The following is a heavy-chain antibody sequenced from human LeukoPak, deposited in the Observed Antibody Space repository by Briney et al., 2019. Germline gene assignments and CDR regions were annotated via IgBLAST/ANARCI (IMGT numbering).Heavy chain of an antibody. D-gene: IGHD3-22*01. V-gene: IGHV3-30*18. CDR3: AKDSGVSSGYLC. CDR1: GFTFSSYG. CDR2: ISYDGSNK. J-gene: IGHJ4*02. Sequence: AGGSLRLSCAASGFTFSSYGTHWVRQAPGKGLEWVAVISYDGSNKYYADSVKGRFTISRDNSKNTLYLQMNSLRAEDTAVYYCAKDSGVSSGYLCWGQGTLVTVSS.